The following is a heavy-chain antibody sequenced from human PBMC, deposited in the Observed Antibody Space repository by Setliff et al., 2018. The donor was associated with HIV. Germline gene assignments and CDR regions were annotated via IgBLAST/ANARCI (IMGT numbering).Heavy chain of an antibody. Sequence: SETLSLTCAVYGGSFSGYYWSWIRQTPGKGPEWIGEINQSGNTNYNPSLRSRVTVSVDTSKNQFSLKLTSVTAADTAVYYCARPLTTSYNFWGDAFAIWGQGTMVTVSS. CDR1: GGSFSGYY. D-gene: IGHD3-3*01. CDR2: INQSGNT. CDR3: ARPLTTSYNFWGDAFAI. V-gene: IGHV4-34*01. J-gene: IGHJ3*02.